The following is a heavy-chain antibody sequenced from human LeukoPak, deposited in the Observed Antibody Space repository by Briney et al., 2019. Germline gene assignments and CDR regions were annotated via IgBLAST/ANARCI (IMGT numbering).Heavy chain of an antibody. J-gene: IGHJ4*02. V-gene: IGHV1-46*01. D-gene: IGHD4-17*01. CDR1: GYIFTSYY. Sequence: ASVKVSCKASGYIFTSYYMHWVRQAPGQGLEWMGIINPSGGSTGYAQRFHGRVTMTRDTSTSTVYMELSSLRSEDTAVYYCARSSEVTTFLFWGQGTLVTLSS. CDR3: ARSSEVTTFLF. CDR2: INPSGGST.